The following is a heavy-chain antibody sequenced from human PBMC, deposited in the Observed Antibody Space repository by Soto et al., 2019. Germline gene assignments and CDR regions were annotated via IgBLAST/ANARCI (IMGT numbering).Heavy chain of an antibody. CDR1: GFTFSNFV. Sequence: GGSLRLSCAASGFTFSNFVMSWVRQVPGKGLEWVSAISGSGDTTFYADSVKGRFTISRDSSKNTLYLQMNSLRADDTAVYYCAKPQWELLDWGQGILVTVSS. J-gene: IGHJ4*02. CDR3: AKPQWELLD. D-gene: IGHD1-26*01. V-gene: IGHV3-23*01. CDR2: ISGSGDTT.